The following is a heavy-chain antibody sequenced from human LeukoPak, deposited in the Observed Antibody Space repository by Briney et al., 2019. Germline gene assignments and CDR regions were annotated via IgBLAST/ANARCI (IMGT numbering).Heavy chain of an antibody. V-gene: IGHV4-4*02. CDR1: DVSIFRSNW. Sequence: SETLSLTCAVSDVSIFRSNWWSWVRQPPGKGLEWIGQISPSGTTNYSPSLKSRVTISVDKSKTQFSLKLSSVTAADTAVYYCATRGRARDYWGQGTLVTVSS. D-gene: IGHD3-10*01. CDR2: ISPSGTT. CDR3: ATRGRARDY. J-gene: IGHJ4*02.